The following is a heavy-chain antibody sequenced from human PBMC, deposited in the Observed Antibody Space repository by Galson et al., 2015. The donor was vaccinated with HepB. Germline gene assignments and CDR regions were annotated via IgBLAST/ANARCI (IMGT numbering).Heavy chain of an antibody. Sequence: SVKVSCKASGGTFSSYAISWVRQAPGQGLEWMGGIIPIFGTANYAQKFQGRVTITADESTSTAYMELSSLRSEDTAVYYCARDRDCSGGSCYSNNYYYYGMDVWGQGTTVTVSS. CDR3: ARDRDCSGGSCYSNNYYYYGMDV. D-gene: IGHD2-15*01. J-gene: IGHJ6*02. CDR1: GGTFSSYA. CDR2: IIPIFGTA. V-gene: IGHV1-69*13.